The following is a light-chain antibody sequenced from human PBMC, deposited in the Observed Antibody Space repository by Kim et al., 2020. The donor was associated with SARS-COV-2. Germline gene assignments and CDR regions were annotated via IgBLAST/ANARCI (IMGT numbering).Light chain of an antibody. CDR1: QSVTTN. CDR3: HQYNNWPGWT. Sequence: EIGMTQSPAPLSVSPGERATLSCRASQSVTTNLAWYQQKPGRAPRLLIYGASTRATDIPARFSGSGSGTEFTLTISSLQSQDVGIYYCHQYNNWPGWTFGQGTKVDIK. CDR2: GAS. V-gene: IGKV3-15*01. J-gene: IGKJ1*01.